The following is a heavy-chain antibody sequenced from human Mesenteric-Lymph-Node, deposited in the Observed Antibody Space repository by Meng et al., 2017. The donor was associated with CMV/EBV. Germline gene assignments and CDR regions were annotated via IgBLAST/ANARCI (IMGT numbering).Heavy chain of an antibody. CDR2: ISGYNGNT. Sequence: FTSYGLTWVRQAPGQGLEWMGQISGYNGNTIYAQKFQDRVTMTIDRSATTAHMDLRSLTSDDTAIYYCARDTMDRDFWVDYYPNFDYWGQGTLVTVSS. D-gene: IGHD3-3*01. CDR3: ARDTMDRDFWVDYYPNFDY. J-gene: IGHJ4*02. V-gene: IGHV1-18*01. CDR1: FTSYG.